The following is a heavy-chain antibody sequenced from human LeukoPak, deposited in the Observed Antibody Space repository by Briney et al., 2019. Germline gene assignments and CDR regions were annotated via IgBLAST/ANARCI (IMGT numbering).Heavy chain of an antibody. D-gene: IGHD6-13*01. V-gene: IGHV1-3*01. CDR2: IIAGNGHT. CDR1: GYSSTSFT. J-gene: IGHJ4*02. CDR3: ARERIAAAGELDY. Sequence: ASAKDSCKASGYSSTSFTIRWVRQAPGGRLEWMGWIIAGNGHTKYSQEFQDRVTITSDTSASTAYMELSSLRSDDTAVYYCARERIAAAGELDYWVQGTLATVTS.